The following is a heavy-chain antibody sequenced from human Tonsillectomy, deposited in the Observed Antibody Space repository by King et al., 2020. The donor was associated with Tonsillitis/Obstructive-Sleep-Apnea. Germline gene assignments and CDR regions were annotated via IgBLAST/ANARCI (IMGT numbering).Heavy chain of an antibody. CDR3: AKAVAYGGNSYFDY. Sequence: VQLVESGGGLVQPGRSLRLSCAASGFTFDDYAMHWVRQAPGKGLEWVSGISWNSGSICYADSVKGRFTISRDNAKNSLYLQMNSLRAEDTALYYCAKAVAYGGNSYFDYWGQGTLVTVSS. CDR1: GFTFDDYA. V-gene: IGHV3-9*01. D-gene: IGHD4-23*01. CDR2: ISWNSGSI. J-gene: IGHJ4*02.